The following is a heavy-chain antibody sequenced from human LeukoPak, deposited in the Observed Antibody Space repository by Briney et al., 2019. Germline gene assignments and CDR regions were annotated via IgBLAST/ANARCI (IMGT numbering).Heavy chain of an antibody. CDR1: GFRFTDYA. CDR3: ARHDSYIPW. CDR2: ISDSGGSP. D-gene: IGHD5-18*01. J-gene: IGHJ4*02. Sequence: PGGSLRLSCAASGFRFTDYAMSWVRQAPGKGLQWVSGISDSGGSPYYTDSVKGRFTISRDNSKNTVFLEMNNLRVEDTAVYFCARHDSYIPWWGQGSLVTVSS. V-gene: IGHV3-23*01.